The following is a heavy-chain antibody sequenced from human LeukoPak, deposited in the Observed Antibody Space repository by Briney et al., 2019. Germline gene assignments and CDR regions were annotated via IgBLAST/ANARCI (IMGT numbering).Heavy chain of an antibody. J-gene: IGHJ4*02. Sequence: ASVTVSCKASGYTFTSYGISWVRQAPGQGLEWMGWISAYNGNTNYAQKLQGRVTMTTDTSTSTAYMELRSLRSDDTAVYYCARTTHIVVVTAISGLDYWGQGTLVTVSS. CDR1: GYTFTSYG. CDR2: ISAYNGNT. CDR3: ARTTHIVVVTAISGLDY. V-gene: IGHV1-18*01. D-gene: IGHD2-21*02.